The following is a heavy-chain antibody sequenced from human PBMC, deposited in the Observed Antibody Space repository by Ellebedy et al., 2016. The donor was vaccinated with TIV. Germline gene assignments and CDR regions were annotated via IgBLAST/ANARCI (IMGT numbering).Heavy chain of an antibody. J-gene: IGHJ4*02. CDR3: AREGGSSGYCGYFDS. Sequence: GGSLRLXXSASGFTFRNFAMHWVRQAPGKGLEFVSTISAEGSDTFYAGAVKGRFTISRDNSKNTLNLQMNSLRPEDTAVYYCAREGGSSGYCGYFDSWGQGTLVTVSS. CDR2: ISAEGSDT. D-gene: IGHD3-22*01. CDR1: GFTFRNFA. V-gene: IGHV3-64*04.